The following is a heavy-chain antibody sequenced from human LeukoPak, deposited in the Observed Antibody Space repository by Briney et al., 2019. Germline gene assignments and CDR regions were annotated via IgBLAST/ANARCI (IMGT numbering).Heavy chain of an antibody. D-gene: IGHD2-8*02. CDR1: GGSISSSSYY. CDR3: ARHVSGGGDFDY. J-gene: IGHJ4*02. Sequence: SETLSLTCTVSGGSISSSSYYWGWIRQPPGKGLEWIGSIYYSGSTYYNPSLKSRVTISVDTSKNQFSLKLSSVTAADTAVYYCARHVSGGGDFDYWGQGTLVTVSS. CDR2: IYYSGST. V-gene: IGHV4-39*01.